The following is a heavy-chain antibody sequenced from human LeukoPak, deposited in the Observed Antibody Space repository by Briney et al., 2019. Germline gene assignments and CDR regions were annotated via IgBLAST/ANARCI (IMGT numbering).Heavy chain of an antibody. Sequence: GGSLRLSCAASGFTFSSYAMSWVRQAPGKGLEWVSAISGSGGSTYYADSVKGRFTISRDNSKNTLYLQMNSLRAEDTAVYYCAKDRKDNVVVPAASWSWFDAWGQGTLVTVSS. CDR3: AKDRKDNVVVPAASWSWFDA. J-gene: IGHJ5*02. D-gene: IGHD2-2*01. CDR1: GFTFSSYA. CDR2: ISGSGGST. V-gene: IGHV3-23*01.